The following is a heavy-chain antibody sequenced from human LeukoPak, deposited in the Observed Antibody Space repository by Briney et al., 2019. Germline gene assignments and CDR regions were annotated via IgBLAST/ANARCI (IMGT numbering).Heavy chain of an antibody. J-gene: IGHJ3*02. CDR3: ARKKWEPTSNDAFDI. D-gene: IGHD1-26*01. Sequence: GGSLRLSCAASTFSFRDFAMSWVRLAPGKGLEWVSGISDSGHRTDYADSVEGRFTISRDNSKNTLYLQMDSLRAEDTALYYCARKKWEPTSNDAFDIWGQGTMVTVSS. CDR1: TFSFRDFA. V-gene: IGHV3-23*01. CDR2: ISDSGHRT.